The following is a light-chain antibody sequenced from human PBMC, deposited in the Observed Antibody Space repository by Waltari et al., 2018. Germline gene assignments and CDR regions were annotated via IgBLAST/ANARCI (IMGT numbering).Light chain of an antibody. CDR3: AAWDDSLNGPV. CDR2: SND. CDR1: SSNIGSNT. Sequence: QSVVTQPPSASGTPGQRVTISCSGSSSNIGSNTVNWFQQLPGMAPRLLIYSNDQLPSGVPYLFSASTSGTSASLVISGLQSEDEADYYCAAWDDSLNGPVFGGGTKVTVL. J-gene: IGLJ2*01. V-gene: IGLV1-44*01.